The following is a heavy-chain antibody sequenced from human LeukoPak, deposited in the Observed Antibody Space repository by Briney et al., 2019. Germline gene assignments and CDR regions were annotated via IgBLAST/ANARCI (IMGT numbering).Heavy chain of an antibody. Sequence: SETLSLTCTVSGGSVSSYYWSWIRQPPGKGLEWIGYIYYSGSTNYNPSLKSRVTISVDTSKNQFSLKLSSVTAADTAVYYCARLRGVAGTIDYWGQGTLVTVSS. CDR1: GGSVSSYY. CDR2: IYYSGST. J-gene: IGHJ4*02. CDR3: ARLRGVAGTIDY. V-gene: IGHV4-59*02. D-gene: IGHD6-19*01.